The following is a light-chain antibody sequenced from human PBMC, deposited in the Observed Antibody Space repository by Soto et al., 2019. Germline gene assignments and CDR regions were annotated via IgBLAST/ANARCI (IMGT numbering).Light chain of an antibody. Sequence: QSVLTQPPSASGTPGQRVTISCSGGSSNIGANTVSWYQHLPGMAPKLLIHIDNQRPSGVPDRFSGSKSGTSASLAISGLQSEDEVDYYCAAWDDSLNGYVFGTGTRSPS. CDR2: IDN. V-gene: IGLV1-44*01. CDR1: SSNIGANT. CDR3: AAWDDSLNGYV. J-gene: IGLJ1*01.